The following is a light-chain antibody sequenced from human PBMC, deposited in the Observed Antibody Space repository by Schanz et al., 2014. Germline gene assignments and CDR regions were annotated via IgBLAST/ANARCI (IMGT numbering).Light chain of an antibody. CDR1: ESLNSRF. J-gene: IGKJ2*01. CDR2: DAS. V-gene: IGKV3D-15*01. CDR3: QQYNNWPRT. Sequence: ENVLTQSPGTLSLSPGERATLSCRASESLNSRFLAWYQQKPGQAPRLLIFDASNRATGIPERFSGSGSGTEFTLTISSLQSEDFAVYYCQQYNNWPRTFGQGTKLEIK.